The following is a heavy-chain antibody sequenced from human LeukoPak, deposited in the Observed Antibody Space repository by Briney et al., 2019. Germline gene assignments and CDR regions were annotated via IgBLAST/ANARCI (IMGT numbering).Heavy chain of an antibody. CDR1: GFTFSSYW. J-gene: IGHJ4*02. CDR3: ARQTGATTTGGYYFDH. CDR2: INTDGRSS. V-gene: IGHV3-74*01. Sequence: GGSLRLSCAASGFTFSSYWMYWVRQAPGKGLVWVSRINTDGRSSSYADSVRGRFSIARDNAKNTLDLQMNSLRADATAVYYCARQTGATTTGGYYFDHWGQGTLVTVSS. D-gene: IGHD1-26*01.